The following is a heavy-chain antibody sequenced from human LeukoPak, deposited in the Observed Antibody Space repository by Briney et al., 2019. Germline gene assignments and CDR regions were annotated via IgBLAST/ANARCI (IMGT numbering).Heavy chain of an antibody. CDR2: ISVSSRNVI. CDR3: ARDFGPRLYAFDV. V-gene: IGHV3-48*04. J-gene: IGHJ3*01. D-gene: IGHD3-16*01. Sequence: GGSLRLSCAASGFTFSNYAMNWVRPAPGKGLEWLSYISVSSRNVIDYADSVKGRFTISRDDAKNSLYLQMNSLRAEDTAVYFCARDFGPRLYAFDVWGQGTMITVSS. CDR1: GFTFSNYA.